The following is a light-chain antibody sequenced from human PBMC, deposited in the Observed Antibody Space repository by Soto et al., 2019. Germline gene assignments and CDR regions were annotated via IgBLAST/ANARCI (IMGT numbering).Light chain of an antibody. J-gene: IGLJ3*02. CDR1: SSNIGSNY. CDR3: AAWDDSLSGGV. V-gene: IGLV1-47*01. Sequence: QSVLTQPPSASGTPGQRVTISCSGSSSNIGSNYVYWYQQLPGTAPKLLIYRNNQRPSGVPDRFSGSKSGTSASLAISVLRSEDEADYYCAAWDDSLSGGVFGGGTKVTVL. CDR2: RNN.